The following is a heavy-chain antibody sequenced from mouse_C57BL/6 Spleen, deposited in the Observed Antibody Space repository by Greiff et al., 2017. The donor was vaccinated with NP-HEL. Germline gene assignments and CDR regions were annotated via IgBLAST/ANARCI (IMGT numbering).Heavy chain of an antibody. D-gene: IGHD4-1*01. J-gene: IGHJ3*01. V-gene: IGHV1-85*01. CDR1: GYTFTSYD. CDR2: IYPRDGSN. Sequence: VQLQQSGPELVKPGASVKLSCKASGYTFTSYDINWVKQRPGQGLEWIGWIYPRDGSNKYNEKFKGKATLTVDTSFSTAYMELHSLTSEDSAVYFWASPNWAAEALFAYWGQRTLVTVSA. CDR3: ASPNWAAEALFAY.